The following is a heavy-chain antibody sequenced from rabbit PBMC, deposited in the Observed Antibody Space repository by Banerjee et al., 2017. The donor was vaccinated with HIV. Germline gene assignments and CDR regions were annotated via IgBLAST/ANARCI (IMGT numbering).Heavy chain of an antibody. J-gene: IGHJ4*01. V-gene: IGHV1S47*01. CDR2: IDPVFGST. D-gene: IGHD4-2*01. Sequence: EESGGDLVKPGASLTLTCTASGFDFSSYGVSWVRQAPGKGLEWIGYIDPVFGSTYYASWVNGRFSISSHNAQNTLYLQLNSLTAADTATYFCVRYADNSLEVQYLWGPGTLVTVS. CDR3: VRYADNSLEVQYL. CDR1: GFDFSSYG.